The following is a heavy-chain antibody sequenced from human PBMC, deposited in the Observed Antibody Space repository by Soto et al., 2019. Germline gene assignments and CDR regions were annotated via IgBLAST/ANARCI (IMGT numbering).Heavy chain of an antibody. CDR1: GFTFSSYT. V-gene: IGHV3-23*05. CDR3: AKTYGFGSYYKGGD. D-gene: IGHD3-10*01. J-gene: IGHJ4*02. Sequence: EVPLLESGGGLVQTGGSLRLSCVGSGFTFSSYTMTWVRQAPGKGLEWVSGIKTTGETTYYAHSVKGRFTISRDNSRNTLYLQMDSLRAADTAIYYCAKTYGFGSYYKGGDWGQGTVVSVSS. CDR2: IKTTGETT.